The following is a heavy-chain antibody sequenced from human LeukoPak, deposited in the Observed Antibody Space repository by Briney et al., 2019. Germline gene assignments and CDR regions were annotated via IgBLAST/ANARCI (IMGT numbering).Heavy chain of an antibody. CDR1: GGSISSYY. V-gene: IGHV4-34*01. CDR3: ASRPHYYDSSGYSIWAFDI. J-gene: IGHJ3*02. CDR2: INHSGST. Sequence: SETLSLTCTVSGGSISSYYWSWLRQPPGKGLEWLGEINHSGSTNYNPSLKSRVTISVDTSKNQFSLKLSSVTAADTAVYYCASRPHYYDSSGYSIWAFDIWGQGTMVTVSS. D-gene: IGHD3-22*01.